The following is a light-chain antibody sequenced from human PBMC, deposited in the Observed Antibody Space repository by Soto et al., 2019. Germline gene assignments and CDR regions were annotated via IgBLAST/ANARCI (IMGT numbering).Light chain of an antibody. J-gene: IGLJ1*01. V-gene: IGLV1-40*01. CDR2: GNS. CDR3: QSYDSTLSDRYV. Sequence: QSVLTQPPSVSGAPGQRVTISCTGSSSSIGAGYDVHWYQQRPGTAPKLLIFGNSNRPSGVPDRFSGSKSGTSASLTITGLPAGDEGDYYCQSYDSTLSDRYVFGSGTKLTVL. CDR1: SSSIGAGYD.